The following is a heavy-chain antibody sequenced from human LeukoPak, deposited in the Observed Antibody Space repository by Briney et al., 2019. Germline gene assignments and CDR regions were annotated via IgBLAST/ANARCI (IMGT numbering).Heavy chain of an antibody. CDR1: GGSISSGDHY. CDR3: ARETYSNSVDY. V-gene: IGHV4-30-4*08. CDR2: IYYSGST. J-gene: IGHJ4*02. Sequence: SETLSRTCTVSGGSISSGDHYWIWIRQPPGKGLEWIEYIYYSGSTYYNPSLYSRISISLDTSKNQFSLKLSSVTAAATAVYYCARETYSNSVDYWGQGTLVTLSS. D-gene: IGHD4-11*01.